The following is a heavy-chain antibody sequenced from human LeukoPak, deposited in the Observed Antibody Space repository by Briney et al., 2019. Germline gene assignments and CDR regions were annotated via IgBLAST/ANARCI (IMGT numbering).Heavy chain of an antibody. V-gene: IGHV3-20*04. Sequence: PGGSLRLSCAASGFTFDDYGMSWVRHAPGKGLEGVSGFNWNGGSIGYAVSVKGRFTIPRDNAKNSLYLQVKSLSGEHTALYYCARGPRYSSGWYYSDYWGQGTLVTVSS. CDR1: GFTFDDYG. CDR2: FNWNGGSI. J-gene: IGHJ4*02. D-gene: IGHD6-19*01. CDR3: ARGPRYSSGWYYSDY.